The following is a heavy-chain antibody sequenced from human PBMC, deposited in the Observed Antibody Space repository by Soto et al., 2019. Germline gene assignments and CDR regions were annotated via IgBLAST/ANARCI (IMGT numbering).Heavy chain of an antibody. CDR1: GYTFTSYG. V-gene: IGHV1-18*01. CDR3: ARDAPPFGY. Sequence: QVQLVQSGAEVKKPGASVKVSCKASGYTFTSYGISWVRQAPGQGLEWMGWISAYNGNTNYPQKLQGRVTMPTDTAPCTAYLELRSLRSDDTAVYSCARDAPPFGYWGQRCLVTVSS. J-gene: IGHJ4*02. CDR2: ISAYNGNT. D-gene: IGHD3-10*01.